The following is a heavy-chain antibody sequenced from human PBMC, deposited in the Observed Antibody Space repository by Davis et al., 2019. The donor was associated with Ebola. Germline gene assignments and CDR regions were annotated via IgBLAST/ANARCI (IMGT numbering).Heavy chain of an antibody. Sequence: PSETLSLTCTVSGGSVSSPTHYWAWIRQPPGKGLEWIATIYYSGSTYFNPSLKSRVTISLDTSKNQFSLNLKSLTAADTAVYYCVSNSSSSPWFDPWGRGTLVAVSS. CDR1: GGSVSSPTHY. J-gene: IGHJ5*02. CDR2: IYYSGST. V-gene: IGHV4-39*07. CDR3: VSNSSSSPWFDP. D-gene: IGHD6-6*01.